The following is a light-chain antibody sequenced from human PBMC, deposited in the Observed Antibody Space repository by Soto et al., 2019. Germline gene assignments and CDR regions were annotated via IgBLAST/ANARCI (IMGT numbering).Light chain of an antibody. CDR3: SSYTTSNTV. V-gene: IGLV2-14*01. Sequence: QCALTQAASASGSPGQSITISCTGSSSDVGGYNYVSWYQQHPGKAPKLMIYDVSNRPSGVSNRFSGSKSGNTASLTISGLQAEDEADYYCSSYTTSNTVFGGGTKLTVL. CDR2: DVS. J-gene: IGLJ2*01. CDR1: SSDVGGYNY.